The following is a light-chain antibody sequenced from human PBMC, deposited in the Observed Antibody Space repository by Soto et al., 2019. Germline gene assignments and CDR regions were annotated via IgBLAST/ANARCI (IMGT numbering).Light chain of an antibody. V-gene: IGKV3-11*01. CDR3: QQRSNWPLT. J-gene: IGKJ4*01. Sequence: EIVLTQSPATLSLSPGESATLSCRASQSVSSYLAWYQQKVGQAPRLLIYEASNRATGIPARFSGSGSGTDFELTISSLEPEDFAVYYCQQRSNWPLTFGGGTKVEIK. CDR1: QSVSSY. CDR2: EAS.